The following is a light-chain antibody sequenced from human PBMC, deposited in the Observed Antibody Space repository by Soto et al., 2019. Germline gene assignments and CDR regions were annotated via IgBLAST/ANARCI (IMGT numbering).Light chain of an antibody. CDR3: SSNVGSNNFFV. V-gene: IGLV2-8*01. J-gene: IGLJ1*01. CDR1: SSDVGGYNF. Sequence: QSVLTQPPSASGSPGQSVTISCTGTSSDVGGYNFVSWYQQHPGKVPKLMIYEVSKRPSGVPDRFSGSKSGNTASLTVSGLQAEDEADYYCSSNVGSNNFFVFGTGTKLT. CDR2: EVS.